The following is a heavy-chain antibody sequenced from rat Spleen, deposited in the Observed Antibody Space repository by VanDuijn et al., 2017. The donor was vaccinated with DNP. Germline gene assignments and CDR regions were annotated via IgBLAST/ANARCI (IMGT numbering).Heavy chain of an antibody. CDR2: ISTGGGST. CDR3: ARHVPGYNVMDA. Sequence: EVQLVESGGGLVQPGRSMKLSCSASGFTFSNYYMVWVRQAPTNGLEWVASISTGGGSTYYRDSVKGRFTFSRDNAKSTLYLQMDSLRSEDTATYYCARHVPGYNVMDAWGQGTLVTVSS. CDR1: GFTFSNYY. V-gene: IGHV5-25*01. D-gene: IGHD1-4*01. J-gene: IGHJ3*01.